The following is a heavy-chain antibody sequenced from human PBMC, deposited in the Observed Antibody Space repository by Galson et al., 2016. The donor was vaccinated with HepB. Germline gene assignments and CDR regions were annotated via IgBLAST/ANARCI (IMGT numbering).Heavy chain of an antibody. D-gene: IGHD6-6*01. CDR1: GDSVSSNSAT. Sequence: CAISGDSVSSNSATWNWIRQSPSRGLEWLGRTYYRSKWYNDYAVFVKSQVTINPDTSTNQFSLHLNSVTPEDTAVYYCARQYSSSSFYYGMDVWGQGTTVTVSS. J-gene: IGHJ6*02. V-gene: IGHV6-1*01. CDR2: TYYRSKWYN. CDR3: ARQYSSSSFYYGMDV.